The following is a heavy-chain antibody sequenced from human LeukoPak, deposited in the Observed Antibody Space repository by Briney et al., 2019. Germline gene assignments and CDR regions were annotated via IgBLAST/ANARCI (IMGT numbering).Heavy chain of an antibody. J-gene: IGHJ4*02. V-gene: IGHV4-59*01. Sequence: SETLSLTCTVSSGSIRTSYCSWIRQPPGKGLEWIGYIYYSGSTNYNPSLKSRVTISVGTSRNQFSLKLSSVTAADTAVYYCARAPNPDFFDDWGQGTLVTVSS. CDR3: ARAPNPDFFDD. D-gene: IGHD2-8*01. CDR2: IYYSGST. CDR1: SGSIRTSY.